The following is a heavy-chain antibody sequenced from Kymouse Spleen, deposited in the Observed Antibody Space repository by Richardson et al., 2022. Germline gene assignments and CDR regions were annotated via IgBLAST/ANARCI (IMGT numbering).Heavy chain of an antibody. J-gene: IGHJ6*02. D-gene: IGHD6-13*01. Sequence: QVQLVESGGGVVQPGRSLRLSCAASGFTFSSYGMHWVRQAPGKGLEWVAVISYDGSNKYYADSVKGRFTISRDNSKNTLYLQMNSLRAEDTAVYYCAKEGQQLALYYYYGMDVWGQGTTVTVSS. CDR3: AKEGQQLALYYYYGMDV. V-gene: IGHV3-30*18. CDR2: ISYDGSNK. CDR1: GFTFSSYG.